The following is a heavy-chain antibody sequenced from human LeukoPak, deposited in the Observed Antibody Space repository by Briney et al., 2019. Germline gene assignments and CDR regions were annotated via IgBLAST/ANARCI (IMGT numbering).Heavy chain of an antibody. D-gene: IGHD3-10*01. V-gene: IGHV3-20*04. CDR3: DRALYCTPKADVCNDYYNIDYFDY. CDR1: GFTFDDYG. J-gene: IGHJ4*02. CDR2: INWNGGST. Sequence: GGSLRLSCAASGFTFDDYGMSWVRQAPGKGLEWVSGINWNGGSTGYADSVKGRFTISRDNAKNSLYLQMNSLRAEDTALYYCDRALYCTPKADVCNDYYNIDYFDYYGEGALLTVSS.